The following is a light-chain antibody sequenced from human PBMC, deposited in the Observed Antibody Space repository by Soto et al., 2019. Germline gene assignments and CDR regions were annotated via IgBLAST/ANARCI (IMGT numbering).Light chain of an antibody. CDR3: QQRSSAIT. Sequence: EIVMTQSPATLSVSPWERATLSCRASQSVSSNLAWFQQRPGQAPRLLIYDASNRATGIPARFSGRGSGTDFTLTISSLEPEDFAVYYCQQRSSAITFGQGTRLEIK. CDR2: DAS. V-gene: IGKV3-11*01. J-gene: IGKJ5*01. CDR1: QSVSSN.